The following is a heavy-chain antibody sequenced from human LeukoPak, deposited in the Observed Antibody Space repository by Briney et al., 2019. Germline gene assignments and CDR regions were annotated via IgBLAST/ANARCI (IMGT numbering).Heavy chain of an antibody. V-gene: IGHV1-2*02. CDR2: INPNSGGT. D-gene: IGHD6-19*01. J-gene: IGHJ4*02. CDR1: GYTFTGYY. Sequence: ASVKVSCKASGYTFTGYYMHWVRQAPGQGLEWMGWINPNSGGTNYAQKFQGRVTMTRDTSISTAYMELSRLRSDDTAVYYCARKGGDSSGWFTRTDYFDYWGQGTLGTVSS. CDR3: ARKGGDSSGWFTRTDYFDY.